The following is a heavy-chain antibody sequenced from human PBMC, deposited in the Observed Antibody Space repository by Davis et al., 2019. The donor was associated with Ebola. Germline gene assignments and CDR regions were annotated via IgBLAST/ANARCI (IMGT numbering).Heavy chain of an antibody. V-gene: IGHV4-31*03. CDR2: IYYSGST. Sequence: MPSETLSLTCTVSGGSISSGGYYWSWIRQHPGKGLEWIGYIYYSGSTYYNTSLKSRVTISVDTSKNQFSLKVSSVTAADTAVYYCARDGAARPWFDPWGQGTPVTVSS. CDR1: GGSISSGGYY. CDR3: ARDGAARPWFDP. D-gene: IGHD6-6*01. J-gene: IGHJ5*02.